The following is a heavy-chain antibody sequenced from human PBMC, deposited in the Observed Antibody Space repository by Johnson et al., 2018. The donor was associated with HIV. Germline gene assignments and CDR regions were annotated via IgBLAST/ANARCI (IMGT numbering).Heavy chain of an antibody. Sequence: QMQLVESGGGVVQPGGSLRLSCAASAFNFNTYGMDWVRQAPGKGLEWVAFIRYDGSSKYYADSVKGRFTISRDNAKNSLYLQMNSLRGGDTAVYYCARGGAHDAFDIWGQGTMVTVSS. CDR1: AFNFNTYG. J-gene: IGHJ3*02. CDR2: IRYDGSSK. CDR3: ARGGAHDAFDI. D-gene: IGHD3-16*01. V-gene: IGHV3-30*02.